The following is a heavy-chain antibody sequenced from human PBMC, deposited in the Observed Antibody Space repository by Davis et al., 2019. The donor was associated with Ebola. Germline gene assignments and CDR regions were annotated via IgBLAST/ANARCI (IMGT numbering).Heavy chain of an antibody. CDR2: IWYNGSNK. CDR3: ARVKPIYGSGSYHYYGMDV. J-gene: IGHJ6*02. CDR1: GFTFSSYG. D-gene: IGHD3-10*01. Sequence: GGSLRLSCAASGFTFSSYGMHWVCHDLGKGMAWVAVIWYNGSNKNYSDSVKGRLTISRDNSKNTLYLQMNSLRAKDTAVYYCARVKPIYGSGSYHYYGMDVWSQGTTVTVSS. V-gene: IGHV3-33*01.